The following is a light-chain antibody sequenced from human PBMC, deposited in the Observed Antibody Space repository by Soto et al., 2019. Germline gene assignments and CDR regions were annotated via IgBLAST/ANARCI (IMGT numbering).Light chain of an antibody. CDR2: GAS. J-gene: IGKJ1*01. Sequence: EIVMTQSPATLSVSPGERATLSCRASQSVSSNLAWHQQKPGQAPRLLIYGASTRATGIPARFSGTGSGTASTLTISSLQSEDFAVYYCQQYNNWPPWTIGQGTKVEIK. V-gene: IGKV3-15*01. CDR3: QQYNNWPPWT. CDR1: QSVSSN.